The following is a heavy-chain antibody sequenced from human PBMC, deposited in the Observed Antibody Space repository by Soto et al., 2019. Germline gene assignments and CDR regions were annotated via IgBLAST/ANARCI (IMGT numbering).Heavy chain of an antibody. V-gene: IGHV3-53*05. Sequence: GGSLRLSCAASGFTVSSNYMSWVRQAPGKGLEWVSVIYSGGSTNYAQKFQGRVTITADESTSTAYMELSSLRSEDTAVYYCARDREYYDNIGYYNYDGMYVWAQHTTVTISS. D-gene: IGHD3-22*01. J-gene: IGHJ6*02. CDR2: IYSGGST. CDR3: ARDREYYDNIGYYNYDGMYV. CDR1: GFTVSSNY.